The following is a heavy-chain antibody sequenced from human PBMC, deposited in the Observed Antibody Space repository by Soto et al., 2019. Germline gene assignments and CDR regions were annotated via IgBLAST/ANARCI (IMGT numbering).Heavy chain of an antibody. Sequence: PGGSLRLSCAASGFTFSSYWMSWVRQAPGKGLEWVANIKQDGSEKYYVDSVKGRFTISRDNAKNSLYLQMNSLRAEETAVYYCARDRNYDILTGYYRPFDYWGQGTLVTVSS. CDR3: ARDRNYDILTGYYRPFDY. D-gene: IGHD3-9*01. CDR2: IKQDGSEK. J-gene: IGHJ4*02. V-gene: IGHV3-7*01. CDR1: GFTFSSYW.